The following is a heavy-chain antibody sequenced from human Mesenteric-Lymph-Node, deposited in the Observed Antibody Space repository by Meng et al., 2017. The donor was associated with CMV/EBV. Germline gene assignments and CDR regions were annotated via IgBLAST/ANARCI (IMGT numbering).Heavy chain of an antibody. CDR3: ARGGRDSSWPFDY. Sequence: CAASGFTFDGYAMHWVRQAPGKGLGWVSLISWAAGSTYYADSVQGRFTISRDNSKNSLYVQMNSLRVEDTAVYYCARGGRDSSWPFDYWGQETLVTVSS. CDR1: GFTFDGYA. V-gene: IGHV3-43D*04. D-gene: IGHD6-13*01. J-gene: IGHJ4*02. CDR2: ISWAAGST.